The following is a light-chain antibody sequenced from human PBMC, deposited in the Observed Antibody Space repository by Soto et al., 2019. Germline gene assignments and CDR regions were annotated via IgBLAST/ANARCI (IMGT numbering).Light chain of an antibody. J-gene: IGKJ3*01. V-gene: IGKV1-27*01. CDR3: QKYNRPPLT. CDR2: ATS. CDR1: QGISNY. Sequence: DIQMTQSPSSLAASVGDRVTSSCRASQGISNYLAWYQQKPGKAPKLLIYATSTLQSGVSSRFTGSGSGTEFNLTISSLQPEDVATYYCQKYNRPPLTFGPGTKVDIK.